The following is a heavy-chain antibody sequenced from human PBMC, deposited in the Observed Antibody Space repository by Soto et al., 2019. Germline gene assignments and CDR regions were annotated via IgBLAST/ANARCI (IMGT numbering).Heavy chain of an antibody. J-gene: IGHJ5*02. CDR2: INPDNGKT. Sequence: ASVKVSCKASGYTFTRYTMNWVRPAPGQRLEWMGGINPDNGKTQSSQKFQDRVIITRETSASTAYMGLSSLRSEDTAVYYCARGIETRQLVPWRQGTLV. D-gene: IGHD2-15*01. CDR1: GYTFTRYT. CDR3: ARGIETRQLVP. V-gene: IGHV1-3*01.